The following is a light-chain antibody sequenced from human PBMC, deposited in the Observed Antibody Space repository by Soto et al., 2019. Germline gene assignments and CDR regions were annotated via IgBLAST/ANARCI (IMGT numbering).Light chain of an antibody. CDR2: VGTGGIVG. CDR1: SGYSNYQ. J-gene: IGLJ3*02. Sequence: QSALTQPPSASASLGASVTLTCTLSSGYSNYQVDWYQQRPGKGPRFVMRVGTGGIVGSKGDGIPDRFSVLGSGLNRYLTIKNIQEEDESDYHCGAHHGSGSNFVSWVFGGGTQLTVL. CDR3: GAHHGSGSNFVSWV. V-gene: IGLV9-49*01.